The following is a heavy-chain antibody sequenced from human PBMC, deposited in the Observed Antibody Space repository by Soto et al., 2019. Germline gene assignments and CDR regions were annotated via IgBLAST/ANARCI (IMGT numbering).Heavy chain of an antibody. CDR1: GYTFTSYG. D-gene: IGHD2-15*01. Sequence: ASVKVSCKASGYTFTSYGISWVRQAPGQGLEWMGWISAYNGNTNYAQKLQGRVTMTTDTSTSTDYKELRSMRSDDTAVYNCARGTRGYCSGGSCPLFDYWGQGTLVTVSS. J-gene: IGHJ4*02. V-gene: IGHV1-18*01. CDR3: ARGTRGYCSGGSCPLFDY. CDR2: ISAYNGNT.